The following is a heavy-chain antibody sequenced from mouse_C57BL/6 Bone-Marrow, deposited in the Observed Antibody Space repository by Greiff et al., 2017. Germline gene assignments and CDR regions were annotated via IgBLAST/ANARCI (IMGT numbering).Heavy chain of an antibody. CDR2: IYPGSGNT. Sequence: VKLQESGPELVKPGASVKISCKASGYSFTSYYIHWVKQRPGQGLEWIGWIYPGSGNTKYNEKFKGKATLTADTSSSTAYMQLSSLTSEDSAVYYCARLIATVVADYWGQGTTLTVSS. V-gene: IGHV1-66*01. CDR3: ARLIATVVADY. J-gene: IGHJ2*01. D-gene: IGHD1-1*01. CDR1: GYSFTSYY.